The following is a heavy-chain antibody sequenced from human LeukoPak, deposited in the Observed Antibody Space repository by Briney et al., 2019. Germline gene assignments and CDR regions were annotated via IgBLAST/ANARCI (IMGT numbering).Heavy chain of an antibody. Sequence: GASVKVSCKVSGYTLTELSMHWVRQAPGKRLEWMGGFDPEDGETIYAQKFQGRVTMTEDTSTDTAYMELSSLRSEDTAVYYCATPPYSSGWSPFDYWGQGTLVTVSS. CDR3: ATPPYSSGWSPFDY. CDR1: GYTLTELS. V-gene: IGHV1-24*01. CDR2: FDPEDGET. D-gene: IGHD6-19*01. J-gene: IGHJ4*02.